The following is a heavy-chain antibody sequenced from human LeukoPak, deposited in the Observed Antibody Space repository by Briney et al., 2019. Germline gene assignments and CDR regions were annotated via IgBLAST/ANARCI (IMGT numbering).Heavy chain of an antibody. CDR1: GFTFSSYG. CDR2: ISYDGSNK. D-gene: IGHD3-22*01. V-gene: IGHV3-30*18. J-gene: IGHJ6*02. CDR3: AKALLPYYDSSGYYYALYYYYSMDV. Sequence: GGSLRLSCAASGFTFSSYGMHWVRQAPGKGLEWVAVISYDGSNKYYADSVKGRFTISRDNSKNTLYLQMNSLRAEDTAVYYCAKALLPYYDSSGYYYALYYYYSMDVWGQGTTVTVSS.